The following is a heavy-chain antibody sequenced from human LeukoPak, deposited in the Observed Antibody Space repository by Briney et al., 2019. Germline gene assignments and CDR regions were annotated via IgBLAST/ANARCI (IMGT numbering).Heavy chain of an antibody. CDR1: GFTFSSYG. Sequence: GGSLRLSCAASGFTFSSYGMHWVRQAPGKGLEWVAFIRYGGSNKYYADSVKGRFTISRDNSKNTLYLQMNSLRAEDTAVYYCARPAGIQLWFLDYWGQGTLVTVSS. J-gene: IGHJ4*02. D-gene: IGHD5-18*01. CDR3: ARPAGIQLWFLDY. CDR2: IRYGGSNK. V-gene: IGHV3-30*02.